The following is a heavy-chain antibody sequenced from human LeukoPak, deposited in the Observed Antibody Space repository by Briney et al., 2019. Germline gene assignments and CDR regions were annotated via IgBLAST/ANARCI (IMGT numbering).Heavy chain of an antibody. CDR1: GYSFTSYW. Sequence: PGESLKISCKSSGYSFTSYWIGWVRQMPGKGLEWMGIIYPGDSDTRYSPSFQGQVTISADKSITTAYLQWSSLKASDSAIYYCAKDGSSSWYSQTAVDAFDIWGQGTMVTVSS. D-gene: IGHD6-13*01. J-gene: IGHJ3*02. V-gene: IGHV5-51*01. CDR2: IYPGDSDT. CDR3: AKDGSSSWYSQTAVDAFDI.